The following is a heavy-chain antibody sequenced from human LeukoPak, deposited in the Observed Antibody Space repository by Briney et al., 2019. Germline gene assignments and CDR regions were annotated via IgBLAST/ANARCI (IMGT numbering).Heavy chain of an antibody. D-gene: IGHD2-2*01. CDR2: IYYSGST. Sequence: PSQTLSLTCTVSGGSISSGDYYWSWIRQPPGKGLEWIGYIYYSGSTYYNPSLKSRVTISVDTSKNQFSLKLSSVTAADTAVYYCARTQIVVVPAAMWYYFDYWGQGTLVTVSS. V-gene: IGHV4-30-4*01. CDR1: GGSISSGDYY. CDR3: ARTQIVVVPAAMWYYFDY. J-gene: IGHJ4*02.